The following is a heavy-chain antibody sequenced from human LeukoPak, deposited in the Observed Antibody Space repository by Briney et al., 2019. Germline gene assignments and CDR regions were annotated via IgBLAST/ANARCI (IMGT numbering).Heavy chain of an antibody. J-gene: IGHJ4*02. D-gene: IGHD2-15*01. CDR2: IIPIFGTA. CDR1: GFTFSSYV. V-gene: IGHV1-69*01. CDR3: ASRLERYCSGGSCYPEDY. Sequence: GRSLRLSCAASGFTFSSYVISWVRQAPGQGLEWMGGIIPIFGTANYAQKFQGRVTITADESTSTAYMELSSLRSEDTAVYYCASRLERYCSGGSCYPEDYWGQGTLVTVSS.